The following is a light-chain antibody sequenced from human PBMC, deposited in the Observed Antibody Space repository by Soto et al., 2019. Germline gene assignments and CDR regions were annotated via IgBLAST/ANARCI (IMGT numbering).Light chain of an antibody. CDR1: RSISDW. J-gene: IGKJ1*01. CDR2: DAS. Sequence: DIQMTQSPSSLSPSFGDRVPTAFRASRSISDWLAWYQQTPGKAPEILIFDASNLKSGVSSRFRGIGSGTEFTLTISRLQPDDVATYYCLQYSSHSWTFGQGTKVDIK. V-gene: IGKV1-5*01. CDR3: LQYSSHSWT.